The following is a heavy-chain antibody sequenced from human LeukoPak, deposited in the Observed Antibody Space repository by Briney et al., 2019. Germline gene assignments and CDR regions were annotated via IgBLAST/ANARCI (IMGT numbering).Heavy chain of an antibody. V-gene: IGHV3-33*06. CDR2: IWYDGSNK. J-gene: IGHJ4*02. Sequence: GRSLRLSCAASGFIFSSYGMHWVRQAPGKGLEWVAVIWYDGSNKYYADSVKGRFTISRDNSKNTLYLQMNSLRAEDTAVYYCAKSNCGGDCFDYWGQGTLVTVSS. D-gene: IGHD2-21*01. CDR1: GFIFSSYG. CDR3: AKSNCGGDCFDY.